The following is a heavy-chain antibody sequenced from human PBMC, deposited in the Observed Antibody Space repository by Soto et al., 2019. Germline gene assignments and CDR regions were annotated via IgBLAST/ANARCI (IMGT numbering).Heavy chain of an antibody. CDR1: GFTFSSYG. V-gene: IGHV3-33*06. Sequence: GGSLRLSCVASGFTFSSYGMHWVRQAPGKGLEWVAGIWCDGSSTYYADSVKGRFSISRDNSKNTLYLQVNSLRADDTAVYYCAKEVYGDYLFDYWGQGTLVTVSS. D-gene: IGHD4-17*01. J-gene: IGHJ4*02. CDR3: AKEVYGDYLFDY. CDR2: IWCDGSST.